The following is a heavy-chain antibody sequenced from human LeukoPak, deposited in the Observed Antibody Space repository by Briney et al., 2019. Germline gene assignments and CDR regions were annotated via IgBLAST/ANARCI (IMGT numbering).Heavy chain of an antibody. D-gene: IGHD6-19*01. CDR1: GFTFTNNA. V-gene: IGHV3-30*02. J-gene: IGHJ4*02. CDR3: AKDLIAVAEGYFDY. CDR2: IRYDGSNK. Sequence: GGSLRRSGAASGFTFTNNALTWVRQAPGKGLEWVAFIRYDGSNKYYADSVKGGFTISRDNSKNTLYLQMNSLRAEDTAVYYCAKDLIAVAEGYFDYWGQGTLVTVSS.